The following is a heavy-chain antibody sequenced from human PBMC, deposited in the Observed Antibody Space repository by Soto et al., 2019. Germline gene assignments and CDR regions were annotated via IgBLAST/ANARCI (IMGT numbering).Heavy chain of an antibody. CDR2: IYYSGIT. CDR1: GVSISNSSYY. J-gene: IGHJ4*01. Sequence: PSETLSLTCTVSGVSISNSSYYWGWIRRPPGKGLEWIGTIYYSGITYYNPSLKSRVTISVDTSKNQFSLKLTSVTAADTAVYFCVSRIPSWVFDYWGQG. D-gene: IGHD3-16*01. V-gene: IGHV4-39*01. CDR3: VSRIPSWVFDY.